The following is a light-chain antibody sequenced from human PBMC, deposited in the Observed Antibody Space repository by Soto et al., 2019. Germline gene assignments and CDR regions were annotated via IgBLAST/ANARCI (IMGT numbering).Light chain of an antibody. CDR1: SSNIGGNS. CDR2: DDN. CDR3: GSWDSSLSAYV. J-gene: IGLJ1*01. Sequence: QSVMTQPPSVSAAPGQKVTSSCSGSSSNIGGNSVSWYQQLPGTAPKLLIYDDNKRPSGIPDRFSGSKSGTSATLGITGFQTGDEADYYCGSWDSSLSAYVFGTGTKLTV. V-gene: IGLV1-51*01.